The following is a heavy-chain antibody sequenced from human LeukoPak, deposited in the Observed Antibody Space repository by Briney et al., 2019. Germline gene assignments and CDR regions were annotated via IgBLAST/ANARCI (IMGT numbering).Heavy chain of an antibody. CDR3: AKDLGWRDSSAYYYFDY. Sequence: GGSLRLSCAASGFTFDDYAMHWVRHAPGKGLEWVSGISWNSGSIGYADSVKGRFTISRDNAKNSLYLQMNSLRAEDTALYYCAKDLGWRDSSAYYYFDYWGQGTLVTVSS. J-gene: IGHJ4*02. CDR1: GFTFDDYA. D-gene: IGHD3-22*01. CDR2: ISWNSGSI. V-gene: IGHV3-9*01.